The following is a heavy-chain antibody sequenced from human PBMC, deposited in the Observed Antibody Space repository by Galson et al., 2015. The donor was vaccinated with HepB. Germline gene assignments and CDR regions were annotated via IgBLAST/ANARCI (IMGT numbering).Heavy chain of an antibody. D-gene: IGHD3-22*01. J-gene: IGHJ6*02. Sequence: SHRLSCAASGFTFSKPWMSWVRQAPGKGLEWVGRIKSKTDGGTIDYVAPVKGRFTISRDDSKNTLYLQMNSLKTEDTAVYYCTTDDYYDSSGFHCGMDVWGQGTTVTVSS. CDR2: IKSKTDGGTI. CDR3: TTDDYYDSSGFHCGMDV. V-gene: IGHV3-15*05. CDR1: GFTFSKPW.